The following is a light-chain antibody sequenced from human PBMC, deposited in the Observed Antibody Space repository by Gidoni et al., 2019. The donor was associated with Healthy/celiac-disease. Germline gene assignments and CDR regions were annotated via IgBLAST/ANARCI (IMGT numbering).Light chain of an antibody. V-gene: IGKV1-27*01. Sequence: DIQMTQSPSSLSASVGDRVTITCRASQGISNYLAWYQQKPGKVPKLLIYAASTLQSGVPSRFSGSGSGTDFTLTISSLQPVDVATYYCQKYNSAPITFXXXTRLEIK. CDR3: QKYNSAPIT. J-gene: IGKJ5*01. CDR2: AAS. CDR1: QGISNY.